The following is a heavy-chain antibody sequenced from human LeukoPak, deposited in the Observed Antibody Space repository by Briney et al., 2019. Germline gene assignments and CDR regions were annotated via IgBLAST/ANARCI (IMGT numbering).Heavy chain of an antibody. D-gene: IGHD5-18*01. CDR2: IYPGDSDT. CDR1: GYSFTSYW. V-gene: IGHV5-51*01. CDR3: ARSQGTQLWYSY. Sequence: NRGESLKISCKGSGYSFTSYWIGWVRQMPGKGLEWMGIIYPGDSDTRYSPSFQGQVTISADKSISTAYMQWGSLKASDTAMYYCARSQGTQLWYSYWGQGTLVTVSS. J-gene: IGHJ4*02.